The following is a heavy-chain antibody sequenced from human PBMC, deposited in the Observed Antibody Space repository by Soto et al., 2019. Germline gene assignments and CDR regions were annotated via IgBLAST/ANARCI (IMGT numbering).Heavy chain of an antibody. CDR1: GFTFSSYG. CDR2: IWYDGSNK. J-gene: IGHJ6*02. Sequence: PGGSLRLSCAASGFTFSSYGMHWVRQAPGKGLEWVAVIWYDGSNKYYADSVKGRFTISRDNSKNTLYLQMNSLRAEDTAVYYCARDKLLWFGEPPDYYYYGMDAWGQGTTVTVSS. V-gene: IGHV3-33*01. D-gene: IGHD3-10*01. CDR3: ARDKLLWFGEPPDYYYYGMDA.